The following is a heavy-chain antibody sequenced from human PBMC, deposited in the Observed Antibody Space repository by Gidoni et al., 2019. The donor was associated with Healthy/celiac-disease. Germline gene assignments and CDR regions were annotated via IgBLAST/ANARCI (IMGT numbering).Heavy chain of an antibody. CDR2: ISSSSSYI. CDR3: SRGLDGLRIAAAGIFDY. J-gene: IGHJ4*02. D-gene: IGHD6-13*01. CDR1: GFSLSRYS. Sequence: EVQLVESGGGRVKPGGSLRLACDGSGFSLSRYSMTWVRQAPGKGLEWVSSISSSSSYIYSSDSVTGRFTISRYNAKNSLYLQMNSLTAEDTAVYYCSRGLDGLRIAAAGIFDYWGQGTLVTVSS. V-gene: IGHV3-21*03.